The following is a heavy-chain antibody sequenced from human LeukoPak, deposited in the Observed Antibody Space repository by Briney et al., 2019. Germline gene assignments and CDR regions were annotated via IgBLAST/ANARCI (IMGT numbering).Heavy chain of an antibody. D-gene: IGHD6-19*01. CDR2: INHSGST. V-gene: IGHV4-34*01. CDR1: GGSFSGYY. CDR3: ARGSSGWYVRWFDP. Sequence: SETLSLTCAVYGGSFSGYYWSWIRQPPGKGLEWIGEINHSGSTNYNPSLKSRVTISVDTSKNQFSLKLSSVTAADTAVYYCARGSSGWYVRWFDPWGQGTLVTVSS. J-gene: IGHJ5*02.